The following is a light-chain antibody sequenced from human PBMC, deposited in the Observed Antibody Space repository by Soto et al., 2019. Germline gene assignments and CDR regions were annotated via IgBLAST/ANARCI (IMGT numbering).Light chain of an antibody. V-gene: IGKV1-9*01. J-gene: IGKJ4*02. CDR3: HQLYSYPHT. Sequence: IQLTQSPSSLSASLGDRVTITCRASQAISSYLAWYQQKPAKAPKLLIYAPSTLHSGLPSRFIGSVSGTDFTLTISGLSLEDFATCYCHQLYSYPHTFGGGTKVDI. CDR1: QAISSY. CDR2: APS.